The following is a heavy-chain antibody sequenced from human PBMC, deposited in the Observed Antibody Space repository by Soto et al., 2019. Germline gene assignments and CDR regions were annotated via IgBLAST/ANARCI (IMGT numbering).Heavy chain of an antibody. CDR1: GLSFGIYT. J-gene: IGHJ4*02. V-gene: IGHV3-49*05. Sequence: KPGGSLRLSCSASGLSFGIYTISWFRQAPGKGLEWVGFIRGEAYGGTTEYAASVKGRFTISRGDSKGIAYLQMNSLKTEDTAVYYCCSPKPSYATSLYYFDNWGQGTLVTVSS. CDR2: IRGEAYGGTT. CDR3: CSPKPSYATSLYYFDN. D-gene: IGHD2-2*01.